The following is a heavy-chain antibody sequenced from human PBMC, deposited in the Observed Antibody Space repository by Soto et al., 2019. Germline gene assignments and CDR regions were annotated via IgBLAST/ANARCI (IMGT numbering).Heavy chain of an antibody. J-gene: IGHJ4*02. Sequence: EVQLVESGGGLVQPGGSLRLSCAASGFTFSSYDMHWVRQATGKGLEWVSAIGTAGDTYYPGSVKGRFTISRENAKNSLHVQMTSLGDEDAAVCYCAGGGGGAAAVPGVFDYWGQGTLVTVSS. D-gene: IGHD6-13*01. CDR1: GFTFSSYD. CDR3: AGGGGGAAAVPGVFDY. CDR2: IGTAGDT. V-gene: IGHV3-13*01.